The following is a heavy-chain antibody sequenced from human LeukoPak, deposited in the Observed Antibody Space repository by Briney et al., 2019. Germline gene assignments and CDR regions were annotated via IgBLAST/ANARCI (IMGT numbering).Heavy chain of an antibody. J-gene: IGHJ4*02. CDR1: GGSFSGYY. CDR3: ASFGVVIRMGDY. Sequence: PSETLSLTCAVYGGSFSGYYWSWIRQPPGKGLEWIGEINHSGSTNYNPSLKSRVTISVDTSKNQFSLKLSSVTAADTAVYYCASFGVVIRMGDYWGQGTLVTVSS. D-gene: IGHD3-3*01. CDR2: INHSGST. V-gene: IGHV4-34*01.